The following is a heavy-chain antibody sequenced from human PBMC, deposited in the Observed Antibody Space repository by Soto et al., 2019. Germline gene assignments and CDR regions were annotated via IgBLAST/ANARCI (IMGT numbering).Heavy chain of an antibody. D-gene: IGHD2-21*01. CDR3: AKGLALIADH. CDR1: GFTFSSYG. J-gene: IGHJ4*01. V-gene: IGHV3-30*02. Sequence: GGSLRLSCAASGFTFSSYGMHWVRQAPGKGLEWVAVIWYDGSNKYYADSVKGRFTISRDNSKNTLYLQMDRLRVEDTAVYFCAKGLALIADHWGQGTPVTVSS. CDR2: IWYDGSNK.